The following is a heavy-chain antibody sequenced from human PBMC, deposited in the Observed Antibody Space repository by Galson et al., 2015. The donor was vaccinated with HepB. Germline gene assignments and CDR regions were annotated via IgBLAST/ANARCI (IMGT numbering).Heavy chain of an antibody. CDR1: GFTFNTYA. D-gene: IGHD4-17*01. CDR2: IGASGIST. V-gene: IGHV3-23*01. Sequence: SLRLSCAASGFTFNTYAMSWVRQAPGKGLEWVSAIGASGISTYYADSVRGRFTISRDNSKNTVYLQMNIVGAEDTAVYYCAKDATYYDYGDSYFDYWGQGTLVTVS. CDR3: AKDATYYDYGDSYFDY. J-gene: IGHJ4*02.